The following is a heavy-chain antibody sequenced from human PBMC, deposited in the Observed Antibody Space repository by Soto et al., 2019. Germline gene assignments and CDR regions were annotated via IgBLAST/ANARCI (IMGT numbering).Heavy chain of an antibody. CDR3: ARAPRATVTTFDY. D-gene: IGHD4-4*01. V-gene: IGHV4-59*01. CDR1: GDSISNYY. CDR2: IHYSGST. J-gene: IGHJ4*02. Sequence: ETLPLTCPVSGDSISNYYWSWIRQPPRKGLEWIGYIHYSGSTNYNPSLRSRVAMSVDASKNQFSLKLSSVTAADTAVYYCARAPRATVTTFDYWGQGTLVTVSS.